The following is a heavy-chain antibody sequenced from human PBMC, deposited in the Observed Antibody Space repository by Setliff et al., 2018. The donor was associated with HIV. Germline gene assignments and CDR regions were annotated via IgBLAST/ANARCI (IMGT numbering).Heavy chain of an antibody. V-gene: IGHV4-39*07. CDR3: AMVIGWNDAGDY. CDR2: INHSGST. D-gene: IGHD1-1*01. CDR1: GASLSGSAFY. J-gene: IGHJ4*02. Sequence: PSETLSLTCNVSGASLSGSAFYWGWLRQPPGKGLQWIGEINHSGSTNYNPSLKSRVTIAVDTSKNQFSLKLSFVTAADTAVYYCAMVIGWNDAGDYWGRGTLVTVSS.